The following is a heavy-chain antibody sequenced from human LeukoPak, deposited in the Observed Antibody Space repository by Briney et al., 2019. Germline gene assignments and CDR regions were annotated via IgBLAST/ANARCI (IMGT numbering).Heavy chain of an antibody. J-gene: IGHJ5*02. V-gene: IGHV4-59*01. D-gene: IGHD5-24*01. CDR2: IYYTGNT. CDR3: ARDRLQLQS. CDR1: GGSFSGYY. Sequence: SETLSLTCAVYGGSFSGYYWSWIRQPPGKGLEWIGYIYYTGNTNYNPSLKSRVTISVDTSKNQFSLKLSSVTAADTAVYYCARDRLQLQSWGQGTLVTVSS.